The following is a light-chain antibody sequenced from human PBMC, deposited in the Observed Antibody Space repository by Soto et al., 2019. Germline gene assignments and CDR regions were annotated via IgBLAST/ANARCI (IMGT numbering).Light chain of an antibody. CDR2: QAS. CDR3: QQYDTYST. CDR1: QSISNW. Sequence: DIQMTQSPSTLSASIGDRVTISCRASQSISNWLAWYQQKPGKAPKLLISQASNLESGVPSRFSGSGSGTEFTLTISSLQPDDFATFYCQQYDTYSTFGQGTKVDIK. V-gene: IGKV1-5*03. J-gene: IGKJ1*01.